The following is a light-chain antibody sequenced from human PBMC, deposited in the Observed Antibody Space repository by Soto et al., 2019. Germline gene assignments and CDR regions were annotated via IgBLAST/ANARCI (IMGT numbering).Light chain of an antibody. CDR1: QSVRSSY. CDR2: GAS. J-gene: IGKJ4*01. V-gene: IGKV3-20*01. Sequence: EIVLTHSPGTLSLSPGERATLSCRASQSVRSSYLAWYQQKPGQAPRLLIYGASSRATGIPDRFSGSGSGTDFTLNISRLEHEDCAVYYCQQYGSSPLTCGGGTKVEIK. CDR3: QQYGSSPLT.